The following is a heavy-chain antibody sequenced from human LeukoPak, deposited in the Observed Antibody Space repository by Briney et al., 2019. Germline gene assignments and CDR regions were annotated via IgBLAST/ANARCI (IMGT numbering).Heavy chain of an antibody. CDR3: ARSPSWYYYDSSGYYSYDY. CDR2: ISGSGGST. V-gene: IGHV3-23*01. Sequence: PGGSLRLSCAASGFTFSSYAMNWVRQAPGKGLEWVSGISGSGGSTYYADSVKGRFTISRDNSKNTLYLQMNSLRAEDTAVYYCARSPSWYYYDSSGYYSYDYWGQGTLVTVSS. CDR1: GFTFSSYA. D-gene: IGHD3-22*01. J-gene: IGHJ4*02.